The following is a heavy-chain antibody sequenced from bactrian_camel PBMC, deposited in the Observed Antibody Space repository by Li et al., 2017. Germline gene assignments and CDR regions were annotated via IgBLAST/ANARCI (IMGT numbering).Heavy chain of an antibody. CDR1: VERWRTYC. J-gene: IGHJ6*01. Sequence: HVQLVESGGGSVQAGGSLRLSCVFSVERWRTYCMGWFRQEPGQERVAVASIDSDASTGYADSVKGRFTISLDSAKNVLYLQMDNLKPEDTARYICAAGINDPPGLAASEFGWWGQGTQVTVS. D-gene: IGHD4*01. V-gene: IGHV3S53*01. CDR3: AAGINDPPGLAASEFGW. CDR2: IDSDAST.